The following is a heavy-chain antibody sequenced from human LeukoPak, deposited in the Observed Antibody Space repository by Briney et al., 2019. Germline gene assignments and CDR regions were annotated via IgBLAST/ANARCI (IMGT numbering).Heavy chain of an antibody. D-gene: IGHD3-22*01. CDR1: GYTFTSYY. Sequence: ASVRVSCKASGYTFTSYYMHWVRQAPGQGLEWMGIINPSGGSTSYAQKFQGRVTMTRDTSTSTVYMELSSLRSEDTAVYYCARALYYYDSSGYYHSDYWGQGTLVTVSS. V-gene: IGHV1-46*01. J-gene: IGHJ4*02. CDR3: ARALYYYDSSGYYHSDY. CDR2: INPSGGST.